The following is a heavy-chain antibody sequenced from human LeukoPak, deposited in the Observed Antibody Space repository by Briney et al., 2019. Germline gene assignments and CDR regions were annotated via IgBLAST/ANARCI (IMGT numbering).Heavy chain of an antibody. V-gene: IGHV4-59*12. CDR1: GGSISSYY. D-gene: IGHD6-19*01. CDR3: ARETSLAGFASGLGFNY. Sequence: SETLSLTCTVSGGSISSYYWSWIRQPAGKGLEWIGYIYYSGSANYNPSLKSRVTISVDTSKNQFSLKLSSVTAADTAVYYCARETSLAGFASGLGFNYWGQGILVTVSS. CDR2: IYYSGSA. J-gene: IGHJ4*02.